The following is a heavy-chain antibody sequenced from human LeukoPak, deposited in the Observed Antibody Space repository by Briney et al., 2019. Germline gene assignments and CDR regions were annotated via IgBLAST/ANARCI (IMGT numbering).Heavy chain of an antibody. CDR1: GGSISSSSYY. D-gene: IGHD5-12*01. CDR2: IYYSGST. J-gene: IGHJ4*02. Sequence: SETLSLTCTVSGGSISSSSYYWGWIRQPPGKGLEWIGSIYYSGSTYYNPSLKSRVTISVDTSKNQFSLKLSSVTAADTAVYYCARREVAQSLPFEYWGQGTLVTVSS. CDR3: ARREVAQSLPFEY. V-gene: IGHV4-39*01.